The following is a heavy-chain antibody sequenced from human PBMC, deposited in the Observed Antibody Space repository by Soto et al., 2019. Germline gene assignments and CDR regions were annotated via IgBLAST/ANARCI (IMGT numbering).Heavy chain of an antibody. D-gene: IGHD2-21*02. CDR2: IHSDGSST. V-gene: IGHV3-74*01. J-gene: IGHJ3*01. Sequence: GSMRVSCAAGEFSICWWSLHRVRQAPGQGLVWVSRIHSDGSSTTYADSVKGRFTISRDNAKNTLYLQMNSLRAEDTAVYYCARGDRGAFDLWGQGTMVTVSS. CDR1: EFSICWWS. CDR3: ARGDRGAFDL.